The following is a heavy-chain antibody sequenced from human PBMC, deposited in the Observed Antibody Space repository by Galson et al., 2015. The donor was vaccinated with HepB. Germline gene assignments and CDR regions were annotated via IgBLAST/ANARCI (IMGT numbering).Heavy chain of an antibody. CDR1: GYSFRSHW. Sequence: QSGAEVKKPGESLRISCEGSGYSFRSHWISWVRQMPGQGLEWMGRIHPGESYGDYGPSFEGHVIISADESISTAYLQWSSLKASDTAIYYCARHIETPRAPGSLNFESWGQGTLVTVSA. J-gene: IGHJ4*02. CDR3: ARHIETPRAPGSLNFES. CDR2: IHPGESYG. V-gene: IGHV5-10-1*01. D-gene: IGHD6-13*01.